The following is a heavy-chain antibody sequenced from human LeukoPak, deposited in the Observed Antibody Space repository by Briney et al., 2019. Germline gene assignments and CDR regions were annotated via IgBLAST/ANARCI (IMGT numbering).Heavy chain of an antibody. CDR2: INHSGST. D-gene: IGHD3-22*01. CDR1: GGSISSGGYS. V-gene: IGHV4-34*01. CDR3: AWDYYDSSGYLDY. J-gene: IGHJ4*02. Sequence: PSETLSLTCAVSGGSISSGGYSWSWIRQPPGKGLEWIGEINHSGSTNYNPSLKSRVTISVDTSKNQFSLKLSSVTAADTAVYYCAWDYYDSSGYLDYWGQGTLVTVSS.